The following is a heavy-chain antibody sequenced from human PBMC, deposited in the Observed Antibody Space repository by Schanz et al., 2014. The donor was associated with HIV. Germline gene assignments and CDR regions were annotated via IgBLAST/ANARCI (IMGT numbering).Heavy chain of an antibody. Sequence: QVQLQQWGAGLLKPSETLSLTCAVYGGSLSGYKWSWIRQPPGKGLEWIGEISHSGNTNYNPILKSRVTISVDTSKNQFSLRLSSVTAADTAVYYCARDVVVQSHALMDVWGQGATVTVSS. V-gene: IGHV4-34*01. CDR2: ISHSGNT. J-gene: IGHJ6*02. D-gene: IGHD2-21*01. CDR1: GGSLSGYK. CDR3: ARDVVVQSHALMDV.